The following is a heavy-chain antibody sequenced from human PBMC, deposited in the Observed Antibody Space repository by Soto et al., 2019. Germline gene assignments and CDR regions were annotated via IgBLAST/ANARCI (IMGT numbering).Heavy chain of an antibody. V-gene: IGHV3-30*18. CDR1: GFTFSSYG. D-gene: IGHD6-13*01. CDR3: VKDSSSWRLFDY. CDR2: ISYDGSNK. J-gene: IGHJ4*01. Sequence: PGESLKISCAASGFTFSSYGMHWVRQAPGKGLEWVAVISYDGSNKYYADSVKGRFTISRDNSKNTLYLQMNSLRAEDTAVYYCVKDSSSWRLFDYWGQGTLVTVSS.